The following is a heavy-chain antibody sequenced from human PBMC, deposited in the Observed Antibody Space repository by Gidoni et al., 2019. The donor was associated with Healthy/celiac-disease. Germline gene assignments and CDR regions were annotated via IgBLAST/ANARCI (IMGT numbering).Heavy chain of an antibody. CDR3: AHIGPNCGYTT. J-gene: IGHJ5*02. D-gene: IGHD5-12*01. V-gene: IGHV2-5*01. CDR2: IYWNADK. CDR1: GFSLSTSGVG. Sequence: ITLKESGPTLVKPTQTLTLTCTFSGFSLSTSGVGVGWNRQPPGKALEWLALIYWNADKRYSPSLKSRLTITKDTSKNQVVLTMTNMDSVDTATYYCAHIGPNCGYTTWGQGTLVTVSS.